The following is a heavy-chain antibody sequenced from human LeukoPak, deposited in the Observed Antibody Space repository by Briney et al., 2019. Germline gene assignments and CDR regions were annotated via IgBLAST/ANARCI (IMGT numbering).Heavy chain of an antibody. Sequence: PGGSLRLSCAASGFTFSDYYMAWIRQAPGKGLEWLSSIGPNGGAIYYADSVKGRFTISRDNAKSSLYLQMTSLEAGDTAVYYCARGLFVAGSFFDSWGQGTLVTVSS. CDR2: IGPNGGAI. CDR1: GFTFSDYY. V-gene: IGHV3-11*04. J-gene: IGHJ4*02. D-gene: IGHD1-26*01. CDR3: ARGLFVAGSFFDS.